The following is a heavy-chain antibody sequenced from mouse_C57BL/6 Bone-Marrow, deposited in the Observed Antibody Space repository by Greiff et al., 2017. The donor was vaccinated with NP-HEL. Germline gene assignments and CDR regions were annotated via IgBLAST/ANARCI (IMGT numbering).Heavy chain of an antibody. Sequence: QVQLKQPGAELVKPGASVKLSCKASGYTFTSYWMHWVKQRPGQGLEWIGMIHPNSGSTNYNEKFKSKATLTVDKSSSTAYMQLSSLTSEDSAVYYCARQLRLRWFAYWGQGTLVTVSA. V-gene: IGHV1-64*01. CDR1: GYTFTSYW. CDR3: ARQLRLRWFAY. J-gene: IGHJ3*01. CDR2: IHPNSGST. D-gene: IGHD3-2*02.